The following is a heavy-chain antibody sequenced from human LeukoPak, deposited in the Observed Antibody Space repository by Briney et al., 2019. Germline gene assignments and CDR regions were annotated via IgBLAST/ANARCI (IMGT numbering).Heavy chain of an antibody. Sequence: SVNVSCKASGGTFSSYAISWVRQAPGQGLEWMGGIIPIFGTANYAQKFQGRVTITADESTSTAYMELSSLRSEDTAVYYCARDPTIAVGSYYFDYWGQGTLVTVSS. CDR1: GGTFSSYA. J-gene: IGHJ4*02. V-gene: IGHV1-69*13. D-gene: IGHD6-19*01. CDR2: IIPIFGTA. CDR3: ARDPTIAVGSYYFDY.